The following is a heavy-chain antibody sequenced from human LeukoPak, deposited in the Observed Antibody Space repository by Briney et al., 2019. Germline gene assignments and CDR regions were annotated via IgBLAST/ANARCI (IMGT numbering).Heavy chain of an antibody. CDR1: GFIFTDFY. CDR3: AELGITMIGGV. Sequence: GGSLRLSCAASGFIFTDFYMSWIRQAPGKGLEWVSHISSSGSTIDYADSVKGRFTISRDNAKNSLYLQMNSLRAEDTAVYYCAELGITMIGGVWGKGTTVTISS. J-gene: IGHJ6*04. D-gene: IGHD3-10*02. V-gene: IGHV3-11*04. CDR2: ISSSGSTI.